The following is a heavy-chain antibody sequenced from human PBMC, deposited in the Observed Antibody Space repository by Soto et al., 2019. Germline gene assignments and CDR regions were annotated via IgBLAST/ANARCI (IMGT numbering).Heavy chain of an antibody. D-gene: IGHD2-2*01. J-gene: IGHJ4*02. CDR3: ASVETCSSTSCYSVFDY. V-gene: IGHV3-74*03. CDR1: GFTFSSYW. CDR2: INSDGSST. Sequence: EVQLVESGGGLVQPGGSLRLSCAASGFTFSSYWMHWVRQAPGKGLVWVSRINSDGSSTTYADSVKGRFTISRDNAKNTPYRQMNSLRAEEPAVYYCASVETCSSTSCYSVFDYWGQGTLVSVSS.